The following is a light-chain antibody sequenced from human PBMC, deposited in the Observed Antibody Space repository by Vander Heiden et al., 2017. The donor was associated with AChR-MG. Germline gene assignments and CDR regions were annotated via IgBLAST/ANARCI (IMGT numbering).Light chain of an antibody. CDR2: WAS. CDR3: QQYYSTPPT. V-gene: IGKV4-1*01. J-gene: IGKJ1*01. CDR1: QSVLYSSNNKNY. Sequence: DIVMTQSPDSRAVSLGERATINCKSSQSVLYSSNNKNYLAWYQQKPGQAPKLLIYWASTRESGVPERFSGSGSGTDFTLTISSLQAEDVAVYYCQQYYSTPPTFGQGTKVEIK.